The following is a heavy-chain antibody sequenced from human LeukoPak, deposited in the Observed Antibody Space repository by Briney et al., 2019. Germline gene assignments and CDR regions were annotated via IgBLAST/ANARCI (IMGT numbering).Heavy chain of an antibody. Sequence: PGGSLRLSCAASGFPFSTYNINWVRQAPGKGLEWVSYISSSGSTIYYADSVKGRFTISRDNAKNSLYLQMNSLRAEDTAVYYCARVANYGDYWVYFDYWGQGTLVTVSS. CDR1: GFPFSTYN. D-gene: IGHD4-17*01. CDR2: ISSSGSTI. J-gene: IGHJ4*02. V-gene: IGHV3-48*04. CDR3: ARVANYGDYWVYFDY.